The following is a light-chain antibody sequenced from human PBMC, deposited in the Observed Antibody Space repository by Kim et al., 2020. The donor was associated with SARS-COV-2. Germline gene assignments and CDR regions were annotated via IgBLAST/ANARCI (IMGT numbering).Light chain of an antibody. V-gene: IGKV1-27*01. J-gene: IGKJ1*01. CDR1: QAISNC. CDR3: QKYDRAPRT. Sequence: GDGVPITCRTSQAISNCLAWYQQKPGKVPKLLVYAASALQAGVSSRFSGSGSGTDFTLTISSLQPEDVATYYCQKYDRAPRTFGQGTKVDIK. CDR2: AAS.